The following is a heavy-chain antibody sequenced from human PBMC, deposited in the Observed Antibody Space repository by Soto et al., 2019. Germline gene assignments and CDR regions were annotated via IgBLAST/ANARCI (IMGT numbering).Heavy chain of an antibody. CDR2: INRDGSST. Sequence: EVQLVESGGGLVQPGGSLRLSCAASGFTFSSYWMHWVRQAPGKGLVWVSRINRDGSSTSYADSVKGRFTISRDNAKNTLYLQMNSLRAEDTAVYYCARDKTAKYYYYYYYMDVWGKGTTVTVSS. CDR1: GFTFSSYW. CDR3: ARDKTAKYYYYYYYMDV. J-gene: IGHJ6*03. V-gene: IGHV3-74*01.